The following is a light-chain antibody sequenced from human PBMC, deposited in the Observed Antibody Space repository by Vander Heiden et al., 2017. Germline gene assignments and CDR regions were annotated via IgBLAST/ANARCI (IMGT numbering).Light chain of an antibody. CDR1: KLGDKY. CDR3: QAWDSSTDVV. V-gene: IGLV3-1*01. Sequence: SYELTQPPSVSVSPGQTASITCPGDKLGDKYACWYQQKPGQPPVLVIYQDSKRPSGIPERFSGSNSGNTATLTISGTQAMDEADYYCQAWDSSTDVVFGGGTKLTVL. J-gene: IGLJ2*01. CDR2: QDS.